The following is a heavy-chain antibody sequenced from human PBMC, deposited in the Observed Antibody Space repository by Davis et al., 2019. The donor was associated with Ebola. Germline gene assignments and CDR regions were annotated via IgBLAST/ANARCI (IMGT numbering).Heavy chain of an antibody. V-gene: IGHV4-34*01. D-gene: IGHD2-15*01. CDR3: ARTRHSVVVAATSHWFDP. CDR1: GGSFSGYY. J-gene: IGHJ5*02. CDR2: INHSGST. Sequence: MPSETLSLTCAVYGGSFSGYYWSWIRQPPGKGLEWIGEINHSGSTNYNPSLKGRVTISVDTSKNQFSLKLSSVTAADTAVYYCARTRHSVVVAATSHWFDPWGQGTLVTVSS.